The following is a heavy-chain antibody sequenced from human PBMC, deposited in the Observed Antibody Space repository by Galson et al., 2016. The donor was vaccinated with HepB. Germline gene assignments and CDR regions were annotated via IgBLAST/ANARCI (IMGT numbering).Heavy chain of an antibody. CDR3: ASGWALAS. V-gene: IGHV6-1*01. J-gene: IGHJ4*02. CDR1: GDSVSSNVAA. CDR2: TYYRSEWQT. Sequence: CAISGDSVSSNVAAWNWLRQSTSRGLEWLGRTYYRSEWQTYYATSVRGRITSSPDTSRNHFSLQLHSVTPDDTAMYFCASGWALASWGQGTPVIVSS. D-gene: IGHD1-26*01.